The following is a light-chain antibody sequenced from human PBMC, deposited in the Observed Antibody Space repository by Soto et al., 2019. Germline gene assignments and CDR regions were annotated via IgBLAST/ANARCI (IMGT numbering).Light chain of an antibody. CDR3: QQRSIWPPYT. CDR2: DAS. Sequence: EIVLTQSPATLSLSPGERATLSCRASQSIDRYLAWYQQKPGQAPRLLVYDASNRGKGIPARFSRSGSGTDFTVTISSLEHEDCAVYYCQQRSIWPPYTFGQGTKVDIK. CDR1: QSIDRY. V-gene: IGKV3-11*01. J-gene: IGKJ2*01.